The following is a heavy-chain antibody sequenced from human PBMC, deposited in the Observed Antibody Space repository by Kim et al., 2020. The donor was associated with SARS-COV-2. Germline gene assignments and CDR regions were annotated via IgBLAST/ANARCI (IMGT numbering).Heavy chain of an antibody. D-gene: IGHD6-13*01. J-gene: IGHJ4*02. V-gene: IGHV3-48*03. CDR1: GFTFSSYE. Sequence: GGSLRLSCAASGFTFSSYEMNWVRQAPGKGLDWVSYISSSGSTIYYADSVKGRFTISRDNAKNSLYLQMNSLRAEDTAVYYCARDPVGYSSSWWDFDYWGQGTLVTVSS. CDR2: ISSSGSTI. CDR3: ARDPVGYSSSWWDFDY.